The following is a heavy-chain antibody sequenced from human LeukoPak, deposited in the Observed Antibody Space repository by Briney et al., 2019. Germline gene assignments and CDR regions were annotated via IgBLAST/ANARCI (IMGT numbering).Heavy chain of an antibody. CDR2: ISGSGGST. V-gene: IGHV3-23*01. CDR1: GFTFSSYA. J-gene: IGHJ4*02. D-gene: IGHD2-2*01. CDR3: AKSSADCSSTSCYHY. Sequence: GGSLRLSCAASGFTFSSYAMSWVRQAPGKGLEWVSAISGSGGSTYYADSVKGRFTISRDNSKNTLYLQMNSLRAEDTAVYYCAKSSADCSSTSCYHYWGQGTLVTVSS.